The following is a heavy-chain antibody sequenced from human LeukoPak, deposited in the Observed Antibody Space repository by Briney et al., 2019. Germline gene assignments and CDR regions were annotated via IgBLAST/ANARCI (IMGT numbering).Heavy chain of an antibody. CDR2: ISCSSCTL. J-gene: IGHJ4*02. V-gene: IGHV3-48*02. CDR1: GFTFSSYR. CDR3: ARYSEMATITFDY. Sequence: PGGSLRLSCAASGFTFSSYRMNWVPQAPGKGGEGVSYISCSSCTLYYAVSVKGRFTISRDNAKNSLYLLMNSLRDEDTAVYYCARYSEMATITFDYWGQGTLVTVSS. D-gene: IGHD5-24*01.